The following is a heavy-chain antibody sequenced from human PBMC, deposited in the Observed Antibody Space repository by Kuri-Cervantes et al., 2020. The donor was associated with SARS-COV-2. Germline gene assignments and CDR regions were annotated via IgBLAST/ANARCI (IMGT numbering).Heavy chain of an antibody. CDR3: ARGGLYCSSTSCYGTHFDY. CDR1: GFTFSDYY. Sequence: GGSLRLSCAASGFTFSDYYMSWIRQAPGKGLEWVSYISSSGSTIYYADSVKGRSTISRDNAKNSLYLQMNSLRAEDTAVYYCARGGLYCSSTSCYGTHFDYWGQGTLVTVSS. V-gene: IGHV3-11*01. D-gene: IGHD2-2*01. CDR2: ISSSGSTI. J-gene: IGHJ4*02.